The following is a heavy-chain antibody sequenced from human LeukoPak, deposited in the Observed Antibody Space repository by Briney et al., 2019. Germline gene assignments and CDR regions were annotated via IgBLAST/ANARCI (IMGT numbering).Heavy chain of an antibody. CDR3: ARDGPIGVYY. CDR1: GGSISSSSYY. J-gene: IGHJ4*02. CDR2: IYYSGST. D-gene: IGHD3-16*01. V-gene: IGHV4-39*07. Sequence: SETLSLTCTVSGGSISSSSYYWGWIRQPPGKGLEWIGSIYYSGSTYYNPSLKSRVTISVDTSKNQFSLKLSSVTAADTAVYYCARDGPIGVYYWGQGTLVTVSS.